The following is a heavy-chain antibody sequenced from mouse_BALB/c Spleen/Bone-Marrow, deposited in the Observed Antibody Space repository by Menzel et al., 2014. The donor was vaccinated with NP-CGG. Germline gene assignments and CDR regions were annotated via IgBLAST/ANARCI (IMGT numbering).Heavy chain of an antibody. J-gene: IGHJ3*01. CDR3: ARDYGNYVRFAY. CDR1: GFTFTDYY. CDR2: IRNKANGYTT. D-gene: IGHD2-1*01. Sequence: DVKLVESGGGLVQPGGSLRLSCATSGFTFTDYYMSWVRLPPGKALEWLGFIRNKANGYTTEYSASVKGRFTISRDNSQSILYLQMNTLRAEDSATYYCARDYGNYVRFAYWGQGTLVTVSA. V-gene: IGHV7-3*02.